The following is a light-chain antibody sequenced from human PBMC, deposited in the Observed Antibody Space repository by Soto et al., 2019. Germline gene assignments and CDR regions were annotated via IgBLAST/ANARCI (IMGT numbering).Light chain of an antibody. CDR1: SSDIGGYNS. CDR2: DVN. Sequence: QSVLAQPASVSGSPGQSITISCTGTSSDIGGYNSVSWYQQHPGKAPKLMIYDVNYRPSGVSNRFSGSKSANTASLAISGLQAEDEADYYCSSYTSSSTPYVVGTGTKVTVL. V-gene: IGLV2-14*01. CDR3: SSYTSSSTPYV. J-gene: IGLJ1*01.